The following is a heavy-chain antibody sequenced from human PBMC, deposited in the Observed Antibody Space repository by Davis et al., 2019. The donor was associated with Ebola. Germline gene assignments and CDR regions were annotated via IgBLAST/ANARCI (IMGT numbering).Heavy chain of an antibody. V-gene: IGHV4-39*07. CDR1: GSPTSSYY. CDR3: ARAKTGMVPPEIDS. D-gene: IGHD5-18*01. J-gene: IGHJ4*02. Sequence: SETLSLTCTVSGSPTSSYYCAWTRQPPGKGLEWIGSFYYSGSTYYNPSLRSRVAISVDTSKNQFSLRLSSVAAADTAVYYCARAKTGMVPPEIDSWGRGTLVTVSS. CDR2: FYYSGST.